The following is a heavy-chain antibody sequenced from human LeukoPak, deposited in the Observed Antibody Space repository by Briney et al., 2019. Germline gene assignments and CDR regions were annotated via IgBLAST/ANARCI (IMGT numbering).Heavy chain of an antibody. V-gene: IGHV3-23*01. D-gene: IGHD3-22*01. CDR3: AKDRLQDTSGYWVDY. J-gene: IGHJ4*02. CDR2: LTASGGYT. Sequence: PGGSLRLSCAASGCTFNNYAMSWVRQAPGKGQEWVSALTASGGYTYYADSVKGRFTISRDNSKNTLYLQMNSLRAEDTAVYYCAKDRLQDTSGYWVDYWGQGNLVTVSS. CDR1: GCTFNNYA.